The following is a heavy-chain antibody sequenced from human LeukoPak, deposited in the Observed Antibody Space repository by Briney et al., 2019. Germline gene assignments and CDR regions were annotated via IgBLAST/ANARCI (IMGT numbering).Heavy chain of an antibody. CDR3: ARDTPEPGGCGGDCYSSEFDY. V-gene: IGHV3-48*04. CDR2: ISSSSSTI. D-gene: IGHD2-21*02. CDR1: GFTFSSYS. J-gene: IGHJ4*02. Sequence: GSLRLSCAASGFTFSSYSMNWVRQAPGKGLEWVSYISSSSSTIYYADSVKGRFTISRDNAKNSLYLQMNSLRAEDTAVYYCARDTPEPGGCGGDCYSSEFDYWGQGTLVTVSS.